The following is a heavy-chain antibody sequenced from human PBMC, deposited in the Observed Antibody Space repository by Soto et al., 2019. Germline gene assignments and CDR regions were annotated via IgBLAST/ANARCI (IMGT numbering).Heavy chain of an antibody. CDR3: AKKVWFGERESYGMDV. Sequence: QVQLQESGPGLVKPSGTLSLTCAVSGGSIRSSNWWRWVRQPPGKGLGWIGEIYHSGSTNYNPSLKSRVTISVDKSKNQFSLKLSSVTAADTAVYYCAKKVWFGERESYGMDVWGQGTTVTVSS. V-gene: IGHV4-4*02. CDR2: IYHSGST. J-gene: IGHJ6*02. D-gene: IGHD3-10*01. CDR1: GGSIRSSNW.